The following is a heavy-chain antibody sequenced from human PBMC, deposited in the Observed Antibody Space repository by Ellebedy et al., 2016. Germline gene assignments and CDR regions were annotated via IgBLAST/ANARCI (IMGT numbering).Heavy chain of an antibody. D-gene: IGHD2-21*02. CDR2: ISTNNGNT. V-gene: IGHV1-18*01. CDR3: ARSDIVVVTAYGMDV. J-gene: IGHJ6*02. CDR1: GYTFTNYY. Sequence: ASVKVSCKASGYTFTNYYMHWVRQAPGQGLELMGWISTNNGNTKYAQEFQGRVTMTTDPSTGTAFMELRSLRSDDTAVYYCARSDIVVVTAYGMDVWGQGTTITVSS.